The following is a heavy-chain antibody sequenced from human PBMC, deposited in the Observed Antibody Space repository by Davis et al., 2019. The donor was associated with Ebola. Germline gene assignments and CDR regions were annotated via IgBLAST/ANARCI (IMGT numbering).Heavy chain of an antibody. CDR3: ARADYTRYFDH. V-gene: IGHV4-4*02. CDR1: AGSISSNYW. J-gene: IGHJ4*02. Sequence: SETLSLTCALSAGSISSNYWWTWVRQPPGKGLEWIGEVYHSESTNYNPSLKSRVTLSVDTSNNQFSLSPNSVTAADTAVYYCARADYTRYFDHWGQGTVVTVSP. CDR2: VYHSEST. D-gene: IGHD3-16*01.